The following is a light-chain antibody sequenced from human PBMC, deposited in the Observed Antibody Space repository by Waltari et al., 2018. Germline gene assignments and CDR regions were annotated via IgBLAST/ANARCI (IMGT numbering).Light chain of an antibody. CDR1: TSNIGDTY. Sequence: QSVLTQPPSVSAAPGQRITISCSGSTSNIGDTYVSLYQLLPGTAPKLLIYGNNKRPSGIPDRFSGSHSGTLATLNVAGLQTGDEADYYCGTWHSGLWVFGGGTKVTVL. J-gene: IGLJ3*02. CDR2: GNN. CDR3: GTWHSGLWV. V-gene: IGLV1-51*01.